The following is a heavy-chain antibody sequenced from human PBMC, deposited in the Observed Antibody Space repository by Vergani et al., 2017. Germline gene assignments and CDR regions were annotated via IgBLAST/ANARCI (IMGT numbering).Heavy chain of an antibody. Sequence: QVQLLQSGAEVKKPGSSVKVSCKASGGTFSSYAISWVRQAPGQGLEWMGGIIPIFGTANYAQKFQGRVTITADESTSTAYMELSSLRSEDTAVYYCARDLLMDEYSSISSCYGPYNWFDRWGQGTLVTVSS. V-gene: IGHV1-69*01. D-gene: IGHD6-6*01. J-gene: IGHJ5*02. CDR1: GGTFSSYA. CDR3: ARDLLMDEYSSISSCYGPYNWFDR. CDR2: IIPIFGTA.